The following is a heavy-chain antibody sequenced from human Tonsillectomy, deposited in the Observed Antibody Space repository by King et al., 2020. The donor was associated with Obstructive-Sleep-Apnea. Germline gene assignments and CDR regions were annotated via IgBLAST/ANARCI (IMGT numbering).Heavy chain of an antibody. D-gene: IGHD5-18*01. CDR1: GFTFSSYA. J-gene: IGHJ4*02. CDR3: AKEQGAAMVLYYFDY. Sequence: VQLVQSGGGLVQPGGSLRLSCAASGFTFSSYAMSWVRQSTWKGLEWGSAISGSGGSTYYADSVKGRFTMARDNSKNTLYLQMNSLRAEDTAVYYCAKEQGAAMVLYYFDYWGQGTLVTVSS. CDR2: ISGSGGST. V-gene: IGHV3-23*04.